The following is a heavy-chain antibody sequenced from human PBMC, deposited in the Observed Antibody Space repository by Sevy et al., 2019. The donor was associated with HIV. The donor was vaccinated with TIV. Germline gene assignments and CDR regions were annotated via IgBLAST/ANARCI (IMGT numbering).Heavy chain of an antibody. CDR2: TYYRSKWYS. CDR3: ARGDELNSYYYGMDV. J-gene: IGHJ6*02. Sequence: SQNLSLTCAISGDSVSSSSAAWNWFRQSPSRGLEWLGRTYYRSKWYSDYEVSVKGRVTINPDTSKNQFSLHLESVTPEDTAVYFCARGDELNSYYYGMDVWGQGTTVTVS. V-gene: IGHV6-1*01. CDR1: GDSVSSSSAA. D-gene: IGHD1-7*01.